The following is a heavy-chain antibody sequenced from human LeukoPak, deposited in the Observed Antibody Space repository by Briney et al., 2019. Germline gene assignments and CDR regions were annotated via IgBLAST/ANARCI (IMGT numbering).Heavy chain of an antibody. J-gene: IGHJ6*02. CDR1: GGTFSRYA. CDR3: ASKSAYCGGDCLFGMDV. Sequence: GASVKVSCKASGGTFSRYAISWVRQAPGQGLEWMGRIIPILGIANYAQKFQGRVTITADKSTSTAYMELSSLRSEDTAVYYCASKSAYCGGDCLFGMDVWGQGTTVTVSS. D-gene: IGHD2-21*02. V-gene: IGHV1-69*04. CDR2: IIPILGIA.